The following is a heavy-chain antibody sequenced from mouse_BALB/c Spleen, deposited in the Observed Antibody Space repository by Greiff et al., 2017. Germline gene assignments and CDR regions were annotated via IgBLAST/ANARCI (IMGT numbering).Heavy chain of an antibody. J-gene: IGHJ4*01. Sequence: VKLVESGPGLVAPSQSLSITCTVSGFSLSRYSVHWVRQPPGKGLEWLGMIWGGGSTDYNSALKSRLSISKDNSKSQVFLKMNSLQTDDTAMYYCARFITTATNYAMDYWGQGTSVTVSS. V-gene: IGHV2-6-4*01. CDR3: ARFITTATNYAMDY. CDR1: GFSLSRYS. D-gene: IGHD1-2*01. CDR2: IWGGGST.